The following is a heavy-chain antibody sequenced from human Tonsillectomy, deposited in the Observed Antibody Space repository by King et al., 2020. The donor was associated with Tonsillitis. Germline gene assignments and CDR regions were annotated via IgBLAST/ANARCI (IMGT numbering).Heavy chain of an antibody. V-gene: IGHV3-7*01. CDR3: ARDGRAKWNLDGSGSYYDY. D-gene: IGHD3-22*01. CDR1: GFIFSRHW. CDR2: IKQDGSEK. J-gene: IGHJ4*02. Sequence: VQLVESGGGLVQPGGSLRLSCAASGFIFSRHWMSWVRQAPGKGLEWVANIKQDGSEKYYVDSVKGRFTISRDNAKNSLYLQMDSLRDEDTAVYYCARDGRAKWNLDGSGSYYDYWGQGTLVTVSS.